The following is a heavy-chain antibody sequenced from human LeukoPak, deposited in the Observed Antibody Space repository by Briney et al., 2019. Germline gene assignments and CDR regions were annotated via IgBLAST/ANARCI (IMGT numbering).Heavy chain of an antibody. V-gene: IGHV3-23*01. Sequence: GGSLRLSCAASGFTFSSYAMSWVRQAPGKGLEWVSIISGSGDSTYYADSVKGRFTISRDNSKNTLYLQMNSLRAEDTAVYYCAKDSGVLVWFGELSWGQGTLVTVSS. CDR3: AKDSGVLVWFGELS. CDR2: ISGSGDST. D-gene: IGHD3-10*01. CDR1: GFTFSSYA. J-gene: IGHJ4*02.